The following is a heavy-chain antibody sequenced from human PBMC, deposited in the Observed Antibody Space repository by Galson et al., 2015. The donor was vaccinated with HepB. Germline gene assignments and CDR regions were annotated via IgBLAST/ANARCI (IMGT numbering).Heavy chain of an antibody. CDR1: GYTLTELS. J-gene: IGHJ5*02. Sequence: SVKVSCKVSGYTLTELSMHWVRQAPGKGLEWMGGFDPEDGETIYAQKFQGRVTMTEDTSTDTAYMELSSLTSEDTAVYYCATGYYYGSGSYKRGDNWFDPWGQGTLVTVSS. CDR2: FDPEDGET. D-gene: IGHD3-10*01. CDR3: ATGYYYGSGSYKRGDNWFDP. V-gene: IGHV1-24*01.